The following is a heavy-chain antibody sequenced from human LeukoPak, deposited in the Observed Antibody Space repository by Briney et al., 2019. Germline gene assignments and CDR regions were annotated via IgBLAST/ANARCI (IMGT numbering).Heavy chain of an antibody. CDR1: GGSFSGYY. CDR2: IYYSGST. V-gene: IGHV4-30-4*08. Sequence: SETLSLTCAVYGGSFSGYYWSWIRQPPGKGLEWIGYIYYSGSTYYNPSLKSRVTISVDTSKNQFSLKLSSVTAADTAVYYCARGDYYDSSGYFSPNFDYWGQGTLVTVSS. J-gene: IGHJ4*02. CDR3: ARGDYYDSSGYFSPNFDY. D-gene: IGHD3-22*01.